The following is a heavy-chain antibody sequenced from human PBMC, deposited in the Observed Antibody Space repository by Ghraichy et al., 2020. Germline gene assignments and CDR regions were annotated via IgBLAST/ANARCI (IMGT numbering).Heavy chain of an antibody. Sequence: ETLSLTCAASGFTFSSYAMSWVRQAPGKGLEWVSAISGSGGSTYYADSVKGRFTISRDNSKNTLYLQMNSLRAEDTAVYYCAKVILRYDYYDSSGYYYYFDYWGQGTLVTVSS. CDR1: GFTFSSYA. D-gene: IGHD3-22*01. CDR3: AKVILRYDYYDSSGYYYYFDY. CDR2: ISGSGGST. J-gene: IGHJ4*02. V-gene: IGHV3-23*01.